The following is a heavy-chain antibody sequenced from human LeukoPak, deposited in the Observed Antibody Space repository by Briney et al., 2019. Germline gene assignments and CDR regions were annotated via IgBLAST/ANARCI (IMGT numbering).Heavy chain of an antibody. Sequence: SETLSLTCTVSGGSISSSSYYWGWIRQPPGKGLEWIGSIYYSGSTYYNPSLKSRVTISVDTSKNQFSLKLSSVTAADTAVYYCARRQLGTVDYWGQGALVTVSS. J-gene: IGHJ4*02. CDR1: GGSISSSSYY. CDR2: IYYSGST. CDR3: ARRQLGTVDY. V-gene: IGHV4-39*01. D-gene: IGHD6-13*01.